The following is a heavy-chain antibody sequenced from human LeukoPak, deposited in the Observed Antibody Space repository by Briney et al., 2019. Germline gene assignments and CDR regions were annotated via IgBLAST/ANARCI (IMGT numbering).Heavy chain of an antibody. CDR3: ARKTTPFDY. J-gene: IGHJ4*02. V-gene: IGHV3-11*01. D-gene: IGHD4-11*01. CDR1: GFTFSDYY. Sequence: PGGSLRLSCAASGFTFSDYYMSWVRQAPGKGLEWISYISNSGSTIYYADSVKGRYTISRDNAKNSLYLQMNSLRAEDTAVYYCARKTTPFDYWGQGTLVTVSS. CDR2: ISNSGSTI.